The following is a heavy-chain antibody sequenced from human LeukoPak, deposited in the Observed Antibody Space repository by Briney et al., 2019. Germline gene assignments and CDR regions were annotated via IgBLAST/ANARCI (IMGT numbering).Heavy chain of an antibody. Sequence: SETLSLTCAVYGGPFSGYYWSWIRQPPGKGLEWIGKINHSGSTNYNPSLKSRVTISVDTSKNQFSLKLSSVTAADTAIYYCGAVAAIRSYYGMDVWGKGTTVTVSS. D-gene: IGHD2-2*02. CDR2: INHSGST. CDR1: GGPFSGYY. CDR3: GAVAAIRSYYGMDV. J-gene: IGHJ6*04. V-gene: IGHV4-34*01.